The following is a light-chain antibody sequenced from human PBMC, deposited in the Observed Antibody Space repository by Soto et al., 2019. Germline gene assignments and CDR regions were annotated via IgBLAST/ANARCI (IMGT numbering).Light chain of an antibody. Sequence: QSVLTQPPSVSGTPGQRVTISCSGGISNIGTNYVHWFQQLPGTAPKVLSNRDNQRPSGDPDRFSGSKSGTSASLAISGLRSEYEAEYYCEAWDDTVRSNVFGTGTKVTVL. J-gene: IGLJ1*01. CDR1: ISNIGTNY. CDR2: RDN. CDR3: EAWDDTVRSNV. V-gene: IGLV1-47*01.